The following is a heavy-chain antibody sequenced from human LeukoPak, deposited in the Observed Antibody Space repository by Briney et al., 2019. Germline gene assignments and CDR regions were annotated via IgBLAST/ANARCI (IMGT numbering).Heavy chain of an antibody. CDR1: GYTFTDYY. V-gene: IGHV1-2*06. D-gene: IGHD6-6*01. Sequence: GASVKVSCKASGYTFTDYYVHWVRQAPGQGLEWMGRINPNSGGTNYAQKFQGRATMTRDTSISTAYMELSRLRSDDTAIYYCARYSSSSFYFDPWGQGTLVTVSS. J-gene: IGHJ5*02. CDR2: INPNSGGT. CDR3: ARYSSSSFYFDP.